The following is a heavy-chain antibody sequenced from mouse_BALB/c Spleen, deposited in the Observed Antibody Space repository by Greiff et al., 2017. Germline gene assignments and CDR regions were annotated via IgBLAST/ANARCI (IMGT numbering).Heavy chain of an antibody. V-gene: IGHV5-17*02. CDR1: GFTFSSFG. CDR3: ARGLLRYFDY. J-gene: IGHJ2*01. D-gene: IGHD1-1*01. Sequence: EVHLVESGGGLVQPGGSRKLSCAASGFTFSSFGMHWVRQAPEKGLEWVAYISSGSSTIYYADTVKGRFTISRDNPKNTLFLQMTSLRSEDTAMYYCARGLLRYFDYWGQGTTLTVSS. CDR2: ISSGSSTI.